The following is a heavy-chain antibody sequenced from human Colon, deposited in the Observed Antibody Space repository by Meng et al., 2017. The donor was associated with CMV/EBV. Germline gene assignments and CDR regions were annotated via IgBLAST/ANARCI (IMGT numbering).Heavy chain of an antibody. CDR3: ARDPWAGRGSYGSLTLSV. Sequence: GGSLRLSCAASGFTFSDSAMHWVRQASGKGLEWVGRIKSKHHSFETAYAASLKGRFTISRDDSKNTAYLQMNSLRAEDTAVYYCARDPWAGRGSYGSLTLSVWGQGTLVTVSS. D-gene: IGHD5-18*01. V-gene: IGHV3-73*01. J-gene: IGHJ4*02. CDR2: IKSKHHSFET. CDR1: GFTFSDSA.